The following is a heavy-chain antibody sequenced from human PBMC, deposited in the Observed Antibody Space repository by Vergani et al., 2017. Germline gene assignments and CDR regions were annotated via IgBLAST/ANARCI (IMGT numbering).Heavy chain of an antibody. CDR3: ARRYYDREY. D-gene: IGHD3-22*01. CDR1: GFTFSSYA. Sequence: QVQLVESGGGVVQPGRSLRLSCAASGFTFSSYAMHWVRQAPGKGLEWVAVISYDGSNKYYADSVKGRFTISRDNSKNTLYLQMNSLRAEDTAVYYCARRYYDREYWGQGTLVTVSS. CDR2: ISYDGSNK. J-gene: IGHJ4*02. V-gene: IGHV3-30*01.